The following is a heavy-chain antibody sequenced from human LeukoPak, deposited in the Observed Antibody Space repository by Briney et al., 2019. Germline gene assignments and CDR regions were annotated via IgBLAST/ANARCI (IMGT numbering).Heavy chain of an antibody. Sequence: GASVKVSCKASGYTFTSYYMHWVRQAPGQGLEWMGIINPSGGSTSYAQKFQGRVTMTRDMSTSTVYMELSSLRSEDTAVYYCARGARNFAAAGTVFDYWGQGTLVTVSS. CDR2: INPSGGST. CDR3: ARGARNFAAAGTVFDY. CDR1: GYTFTSYY. D-gene: IGHD6-13*01. V-gene: IGHV1-46*01. J-gene: IGHJ4*02.